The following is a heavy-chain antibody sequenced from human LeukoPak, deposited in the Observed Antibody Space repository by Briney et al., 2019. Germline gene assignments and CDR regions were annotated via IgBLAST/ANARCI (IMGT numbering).Heavy chain of an antibody. J-gene: IGHJ5*02. Sequence: PSETLSLTCTVSGGSISNYYWSWIRQPPGEGLEWVGFISYTGSTNYNPSLKSRVTVFVDTSKNQFSLKVTSLTAADTAVYYCARTIKCGNYYWFDPWGQGTLVTVSS. CDR3: ARTIKCGNYYWFDP. CDR2: ISYTGST. D-gene: IGHD1-26*01. V-gene: IGHV4-59*01. CDR1: GGSISNYY.